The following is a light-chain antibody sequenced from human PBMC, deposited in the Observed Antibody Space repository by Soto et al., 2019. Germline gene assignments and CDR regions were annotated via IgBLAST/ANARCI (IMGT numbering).Light chain of an antibody. CDR2: DAS. J-gene: IGKJ1*01. CDR1: QSISSY. Sequence: EIVLTQSPATLSLSPGERATLSCRASQSISSYLAWYQQKRGQAPRLLIYDASSRATGIPDRFSGSGSGTDFTLTISRLEPEDFAVYYCQQYGSSPWTFGQGTKVDIK. V-gene: IGKV3-20*01. CDR3: QQYGSSPWT.